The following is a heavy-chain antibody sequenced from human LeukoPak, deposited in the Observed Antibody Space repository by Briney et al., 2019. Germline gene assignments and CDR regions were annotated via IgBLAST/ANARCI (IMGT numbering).Heavy chain of an antibody. CDR1: GFTFSSYA. V-gene: IGHV3-23*01. D-gene: IGHD5-18*01. CDR2: ISGSGGST. J-gene: IGHJ6*02. Sequence: GGSLRLSCAASGFTFSSYAMSWVRQAPGKGLEWVSAISGSGGSTYYADSVKGRFTISRDNSKNTLYLQMNSLRAEDTAAYYCAKDLVGYSYGYYYYGMDVWGQGTTVTVSS. CDR3: AKDLVGYSYGYYYYGMDV.